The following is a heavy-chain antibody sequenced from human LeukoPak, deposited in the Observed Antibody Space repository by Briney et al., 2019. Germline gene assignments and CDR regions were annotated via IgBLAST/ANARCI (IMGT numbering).Heavy chain of an antibody. Sequence: GGSLRLSCAASGLTFTRYWMHWVRQAPGKGLEWVAFISYDGSNNYYADSVKGRFTISRDNSKNTLFLQMSSLRAEDTALYYCAKTLATGGGSYNMDVWGQGTTVTVS. D-gene: IGHD2-8*02. V-gene: IGHV3-30*18. CDR3: AKTLATGGGSYNMDV. CDR1: GLTFTRYW. CDR2: ISYDGSNN. J-gene: IGHJ6*02.